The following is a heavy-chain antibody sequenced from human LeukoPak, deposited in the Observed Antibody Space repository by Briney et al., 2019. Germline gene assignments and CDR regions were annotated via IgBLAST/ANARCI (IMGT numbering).Heavy chain of an antibody. D-gene: IGHD6-13*01. CDR1: GFTFSSYW. Sequence: GGSLRLSCAASGFTFSSYWMSRVRQAPGKGLEWVANIKQDGSEKYYVDSVKGRFTISRDNAKNSLYLQMNSLRAEDTAVYYCAREGPIAAAGESFSWYYYYMDVWGKGTTVTVSS. V-gene: IGHV3-7*01. J-gene: IGHJ6*03. CDR2: IKQDGSEK. CDR3: AREGPIAAAGESFSWYYYYMDV.